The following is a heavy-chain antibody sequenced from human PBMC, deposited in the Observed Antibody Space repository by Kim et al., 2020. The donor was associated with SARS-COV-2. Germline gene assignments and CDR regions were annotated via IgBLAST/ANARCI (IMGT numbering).Heavy chain of an antibody. CDR2: IYYSGST. Sequence: SETLSLTCTVSGGSISSYYWSWIRQPPGKGLEWIGYIYYSGSTNYNPSLKSRVTISLDTSKNQFSLKLSSVTAADTAVYYCARARHLGYCSSTSCSNKRYYYYGMDVWGQGTTVTVSS. D-gene: IGHD2-2*01. CDR1: GGSISSYY. V-gene: IGHV4-59*01. J-gene: IGHJ6*02. CDR3: ARARHLGYCSSTSCSNKRYYYYGMDV.